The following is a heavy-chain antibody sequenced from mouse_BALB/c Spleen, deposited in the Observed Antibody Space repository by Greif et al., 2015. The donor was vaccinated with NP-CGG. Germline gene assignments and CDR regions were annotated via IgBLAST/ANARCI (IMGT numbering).Heavy chain of an antibody. CDR1: GFTFSSYA. CDR3: TRGEPNSLLRLLYYFDY. D-gene: IGHD1-2*01. Sequence: EVKLMESGGGLVKPGGSLKLSCAASGFTFSSYAMSWVRQTSEKRLEWVASISSGGSTYYPDSVKGRFTISRDNARNILYLQMSSLRSEDTAMYYCTRGEPNSLLRLLYYFDYWGQGTTLTVSS. V-gene: IGHV5-6-5*01. J-gene: IGHJ2*01. CDR2: ISSGGST.